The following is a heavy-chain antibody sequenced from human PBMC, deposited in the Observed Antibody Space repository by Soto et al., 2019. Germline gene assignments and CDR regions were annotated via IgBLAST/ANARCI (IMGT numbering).Heavy chain of an antibody. CDR1: GGTFSSYA. CDR2: IIPIFGTA. CDR3: ARDAGSPGTHPFSYLDP. V-gene: IGHV1-69*06. Sequence: SVKVSCKASGGTFSSYAISWVRQAPGQGLEWMGGIIPIFGTANYAQKFQGRVTITADKSTSTAYMELSSLRSEDTAVYYCARDAGSPGTHPFSYLDPWRRGTRVAVSS. J-gene: IGHJ5*02. D-gene: IGHD1-7*01.